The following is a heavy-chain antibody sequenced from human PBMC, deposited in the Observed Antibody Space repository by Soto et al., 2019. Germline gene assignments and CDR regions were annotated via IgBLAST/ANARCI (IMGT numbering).Heavy chain of an antibody. J-gene: IGHJ4*02. CDR1: GFSLTTREVG. V-gene: IGHV2-5*01. D-gene: IGHD6-19*01. CDR3: AHRLRWLDNFGY. CDR2: IYWNDEK. Sequence: PAQTLTLTYTFSGFSLTTREVGVGWIRQPPGKALEWLALIYWNDEKRYSPSLKSRLTITKDTSRNQVVLTMTNMDPMDTATYYCAHRLRWLDNFGYCGQGTLVTVSS.